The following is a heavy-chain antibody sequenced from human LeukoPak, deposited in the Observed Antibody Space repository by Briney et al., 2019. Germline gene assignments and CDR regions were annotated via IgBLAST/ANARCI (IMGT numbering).Heavy chain of an antibody. D-gene: IGHD6-13*01. Sequence: GGSLRLSCAASGFTVSSNYMSWVRQAPGKGLEWVSVIYSGGSTYYADSVKGRFTISRDNSKNTLYLQMNSLRAEDTAVYYCARASSSWYSTFDYWGQGTLVTVSS. CDR1: GFTVSSNY. CDR3: ARASSSWYSTFDY. J-gene: IGHJ4*02. V-gene: IGHV3-66*01. CDR2: IYSGGST.